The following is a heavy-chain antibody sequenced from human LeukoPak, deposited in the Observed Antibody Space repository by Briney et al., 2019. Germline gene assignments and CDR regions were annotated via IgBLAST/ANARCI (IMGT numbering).Heavy chain of an antibody. D-gene: IGHD6-19*01. V-gene: IGHV1-18*01. J-gene: IGHJ4*02. CDR2: TSAHNGNT. CDR1: GYTFTSYG. Sequence: GASVKVSCKASGYTFTSYGISWVRQAPGQGLEWMGWTSAHNGNTNYAQKLQGRVTMTTDASTSTAYMELRSLRSDDTAVYYCARDSSGIAVAGNFDYWGQGTLVTVSS. CDR3: ARDSSGIAVAGNFDY.